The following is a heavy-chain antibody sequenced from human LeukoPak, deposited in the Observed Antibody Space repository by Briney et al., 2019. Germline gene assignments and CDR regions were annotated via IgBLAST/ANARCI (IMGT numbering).Heavy chain of an antibody. CDR3: AIDQMGYRQGNYYYGMDV. CDR2: IYYSGIT. Sequence: SETLSLTCTVSGGSISSYGYYWSCNPPRPGKSLVWISNIYYSGITYYNPTLKSQATISVDTPKNQFSLKPSSVTAADTAVYYWAIDQMGYRQGNYYYGMDVWGQGTTVTVSS. CDR1: GGSISSYGYY. J-gene: IGHJ6*02. D-gene: IGHD3-16*02. V-gene: IGHV4-31*01.